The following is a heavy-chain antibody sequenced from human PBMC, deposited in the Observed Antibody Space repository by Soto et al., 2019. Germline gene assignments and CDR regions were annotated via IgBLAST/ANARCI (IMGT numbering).Heavy chain of an antibody. CDR1: GFTFRSSA. V-gene: IGHV3-23*01. CDR3: ARRGYGSRWPNVYMDV. Sequence: GGSLRLSCAASGFTFRSSAMSWVRQAPGRGLEWASVISGGGSVTYYADSVQGRFSVSRDNSKNTLYLQMGSLRAEDMALYYCARRGYGSRWPNVYMDVWGKGTTVTVS. CDR2: ISGGGSVT. J-gene: IGHJ6*03. D-gene: IGHD6-13*01.